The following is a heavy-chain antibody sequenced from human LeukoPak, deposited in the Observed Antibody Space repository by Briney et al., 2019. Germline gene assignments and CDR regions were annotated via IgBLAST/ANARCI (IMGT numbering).Heavy chain of an antibody. CDR1: GGSISTYY. D-gene: IGHD4-23*01. CDR3: AREDYGGGTWFDP. V-gene: IGHV4-59*01. Sequence: SETLSLTCTVSGGSISTYYWSWIRQPPGKGLEWIGYIYYSGSTNYIPSLKSRVAISVDTSKNQFSLKLSSVTAADTAVYYCAREDYGGGTWFDPWGQGTLVTVSS. CDR2: IYYSGST. J-gene: IGHJ5*02.